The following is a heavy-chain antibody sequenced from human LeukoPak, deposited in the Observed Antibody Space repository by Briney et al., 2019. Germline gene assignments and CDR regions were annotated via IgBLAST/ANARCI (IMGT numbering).Heavy chain of an antibody. CDR3: AIVPYSDYGSGRPPFMDV. J-gene: IGHJ6*02. CDR2: ISNSGGDT. Sequence: GGSLRLSCAASGFTFSSYAMSWVRQAPGEGLEWVSTISNSGGDTYYADSVKGRFTISRDNSKNTLYLEMNSLRAEDTAVYYCAIVPYSDYGSGRPPFMDVWGQGTTVAICS. V-gene: IGHV3-23*01. CDR1: GFTFSSYA. D-gene: IGHD3-10*01.